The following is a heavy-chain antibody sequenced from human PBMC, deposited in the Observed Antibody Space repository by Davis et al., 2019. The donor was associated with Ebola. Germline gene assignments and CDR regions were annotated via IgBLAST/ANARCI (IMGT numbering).Heavy chain of an antibody. CDR1: GYTFNSYA. D-gene: IGHD6-19*01. V-gene: IGHV1-3*01. CDR3: ARATFGYNSGWYADY. Sequence: AASVKVSCKASGYTFNSYAVQWVRQAPGQTLEWMGWVHGGNGNTKYSQRFQGRVTISTDTSASTVYLDLTSLRSDDTAVFYCARATFGYNSGWYADYWGPGSLVTVSS. CDR2: VHGGNGNT. J-gene: IGHJ4*02.